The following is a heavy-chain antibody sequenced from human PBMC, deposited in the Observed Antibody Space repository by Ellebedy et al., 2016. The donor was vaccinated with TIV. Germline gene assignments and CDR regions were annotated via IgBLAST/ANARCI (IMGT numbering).Heavy chain of an antibody. V-gene: IGHV3-66*01. CDR1: GFTVNSNY. D-gene: IGHD3-10*01. CDR2: ISVGGST. CDR3: ATETFNDADLILWGLFSM. Sequence: GESLKISCVVSGFTVNSNYMSWVRQAPGKGLEWASVISVGGSTYYADSVKGRFTISRDNSKNTLLLQMNSLRADDTAVYYCATETFNDADLILWGLFSMWGQGTTVTVSS. J-gene: IGHJ3*02.